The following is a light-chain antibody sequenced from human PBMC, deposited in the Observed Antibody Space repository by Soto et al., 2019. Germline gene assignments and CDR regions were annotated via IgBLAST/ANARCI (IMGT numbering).Light chain of an antibody. CDR3: QQYGGSPIT. CDR1: QSVSSR. J-gene: IGKJ5*01. CDR2: GAS. Sequence: EIVMTQSPGTVSVFPGETVTLSCRASQSVSSRLAWYQHKPGQAPRLLISGASSRATGIPDRFSGSGSGTDLTITISRLEPEDFELYYCQQYGGSPITFGQGTRLEIK. V-gene: IGKV3-20*01.